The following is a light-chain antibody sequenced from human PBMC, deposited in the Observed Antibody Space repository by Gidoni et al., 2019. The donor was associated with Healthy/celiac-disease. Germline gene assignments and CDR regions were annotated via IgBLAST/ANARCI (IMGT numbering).Light chain of an antibody. CDR3: QQYDNLPWT. CDR1: QDISNY. V-gene: IGKV1-33*01. J-gene: IGKJ2*01. Sequence: DIQMTQSPSSLSASVGDRVTITCQASQDISNYLHWYQQKPGKAPKLLIYDASTLETGVPSRFSGSGSGTDFTFTISSLQPEDIATYYCQQYDNLPWTFGQGTKLEIK. CDR2: DAS.